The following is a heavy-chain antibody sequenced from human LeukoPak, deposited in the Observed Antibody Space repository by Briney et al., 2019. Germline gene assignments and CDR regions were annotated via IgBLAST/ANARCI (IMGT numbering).Heavy chain of an antibody. J-gene: IGHJ5*01. D-gene: IGHD4-17*01. CDR2: IYYGGGT. CDR1: GASIRSHF. V-gene: IGHV4-59*11. Sequence: PSETLSLTCTVSGASIRSHFWSWIRQPPGKGLEWIGYIYYGGGTNYNPSFESWITISVDTSKNRISLNLTSVTASDTAIYYCARERGDYDSDNWFDSWGQGTLVTVSS. CDR3: ARERGDYDSDNWFDS.